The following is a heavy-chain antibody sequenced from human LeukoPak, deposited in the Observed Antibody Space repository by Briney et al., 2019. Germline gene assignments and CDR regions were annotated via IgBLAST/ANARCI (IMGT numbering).Heavy chain of an antibody. Sequence: PSETLSLTCTVSGGSISSYYWSWIRQPPGKGLEWFGYSYYSGSTNYNPSLKGRVTISVDTSKNQFSLKLRSVTAADTAVYYCARAEDYGDYYCDYWGQGTLVTVSS. CDR1: GGSISSYY. V-gene: IGHV4-59*01. J-gene: IGHJ4*02. D-gene: IGHD4-17*01. CDR3: ARAEDYGDYYCDY. CDR2: SYYSGST.